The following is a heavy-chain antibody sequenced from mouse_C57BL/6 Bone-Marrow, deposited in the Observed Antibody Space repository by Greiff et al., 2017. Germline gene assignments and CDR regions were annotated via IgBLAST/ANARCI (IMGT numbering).Heavy chain of an antibody. CDR3: ARSPSYYGSSLWSFDV. D-gene: IGHD1-1*01. J-gene: IGHJ1*03. Sequence: EVQRVESGPGLVKPSQTVFLACTVTGISITTGNYRWSWIRQFPGNKLEWIGYIYYSGTITYNPSLTSRTTLTRDTPKNQFFLEMNSLTAEDTATYYCARSPSYYGSSLWSFDVWGTGTTVTVSS. CDR1: GISITTGNYR. CDR2: IYYSGTI. V-gene: IGHV3-5*01.